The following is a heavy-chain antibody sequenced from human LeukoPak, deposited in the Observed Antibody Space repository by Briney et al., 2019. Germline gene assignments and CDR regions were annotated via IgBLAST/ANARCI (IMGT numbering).Heavy chain of an antibody. CDR2: INPSGGST. V-gene: IGHV1-46*01. CDR1: GYTFTSYY. Sequence: ASVKVSCKASGYTFTSYYMHWVRQAPGQGLEWMGIINPSGGSTSYAQKFQGRVTMTRNTSISTAYMELSSLRSEDTAVYYCARVSLTPFDYWGQGTLVTVSS. CDR3: ARVSLTPFDY. D-gene: IGHD3-16*01. J-gene: IGHJ4*02.